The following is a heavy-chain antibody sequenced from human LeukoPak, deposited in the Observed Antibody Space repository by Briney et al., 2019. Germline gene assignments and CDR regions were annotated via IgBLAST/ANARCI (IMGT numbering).Heavy chain of an antibody. V-gene: IGHV3-11*01. Sequence: GGSLRLSCAASGFTFSDYYMSWIRQAPGKGLEWVSYISSSGSTIYYADSVKGRFTISRDNAKNSLYLQMNSLRAEDTAVYYCAREAHYYYYYYMDVWGKGTTVTISS. CDR2: ISSSGSTI. J-gene: IGHJ6*03. CDR3: AREAHYYYYYYMDV. CDR1: GFTFSDYY.